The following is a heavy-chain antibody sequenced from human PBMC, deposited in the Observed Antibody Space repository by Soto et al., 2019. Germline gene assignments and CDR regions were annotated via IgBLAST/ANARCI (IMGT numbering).Heavy chain of an antibody. D-gene: IGHD1-26*01. CDR1: GYTFTGHY. V-gene: IGHV1-2*02. CDR3: GRGRSGQIVVLY. Sequence: ASVKVSCKTSGYTFTGHYIHWVRQAPEQGPEWMGEIGPESGATRYAQKFRGRVTMTRDTSITTVYMELDNLSPDDTAVYYCGRGRSGQIVVLYWGQGTQVTVSP. J-gene: IGHJ4*02. CDR2: IGPESGAT.